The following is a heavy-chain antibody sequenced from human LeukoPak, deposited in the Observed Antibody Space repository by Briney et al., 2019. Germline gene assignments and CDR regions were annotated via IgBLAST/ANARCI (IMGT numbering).Heavy chain of an antibody. CDR1: GGSISSYY. CDR3: ARVGWLQSAFDY. V-gene: IGHV4-59*01. J-gene: IGHJ4*02. D-gene: IGHD5-24*01. Sequence: PSETLSLTCTVSGGSISSYYWSWIRQPPGKGLEWIGYIYYSGSTNYNPSLKSRVTISVDTSRNQFSLKLSSVTAADTAVYYCARVGWLQSAFDYWGQGTLVTVSS. CDR2: IYYSGST.